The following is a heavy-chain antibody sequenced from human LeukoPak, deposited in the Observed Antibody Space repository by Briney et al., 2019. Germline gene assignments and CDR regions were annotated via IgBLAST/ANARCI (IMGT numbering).Heavy chain of an antibody. J-gene: IGHJ5*02. V-gene: IGHV1-46*01. CDR3: ARDQSGEWELVSGWWFDP. D-gene: IGHD1-26*01. CDR2: INPNGGST. CDR1: GYTFTSHY. Sequence: ASVKVSCKSSGYTFTSHYMHWVRQAPGQGLEWMGIINPNGGSTSYAQKFQGRVTMTRDMSTSTDYMELSSLRSEDTAVYYCARDQSGEWELVSGWWFDPWGQGTLVTVSS.